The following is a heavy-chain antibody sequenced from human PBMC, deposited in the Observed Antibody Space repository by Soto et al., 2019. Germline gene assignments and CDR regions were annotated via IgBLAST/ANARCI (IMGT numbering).Heavy chain of an antibody. Sequence: SETLSLTCTVSNGSVSSGTYSWSWVRQPPGKGLEWIGYIYYSGTTYYTPSLKSRLTMSMDRANDHFSLNLASVTAADTAVYFCARGHYYYGMDVWGQGITVTVSS. CDR3: ARGHYYYGMDV. CDR1: NGSVSSGTYS. V-gene: IGHV4-30-2*01. J-gene: IGHJ6*02. CDR2: IYYSGTT.